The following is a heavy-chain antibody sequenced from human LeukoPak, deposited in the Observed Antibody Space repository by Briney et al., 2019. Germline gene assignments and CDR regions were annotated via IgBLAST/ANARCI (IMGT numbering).Heavy chain of an antibody. V-gene: IGHV3-30*04. CDR1: GFTFSSYA. Sequence: GGSLRLSCAASGFTFSSYAMHWVRQAPGKGLEWVAVISYDGSNKYYADSVKGRFTISRDNSNNTLYLQMNSLRAEDTAVYYCARGPSNVDIVATTPFDYWGQGTLVTVSS. CDR3: ARGPSNVDIVATTPFDY. D-gene: IGHD5-12*01. J-gene: IGHJ4*02. CDR2: ISYDGSNK.